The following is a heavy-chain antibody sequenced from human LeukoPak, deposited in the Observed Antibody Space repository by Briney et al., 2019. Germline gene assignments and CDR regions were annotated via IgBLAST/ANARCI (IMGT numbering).Heavy chain of an antibody. CDR1: GFTVSSNY. CDR3: ARGMGSSGYYYVAVDAFDI. V-gene: IGHV3-66*01. J-gene: IGHJ3*02. Sequence: PGGSLRLSCAASGFTVSSNYMSWVRQAPGKGLEWVSVIYSGGSTYYADSVKGRFTIPRDNSKNTLYLQMNSLRAEDTAVYYCARGMGSSGYYYVAVDAFDIWGQGTMVTVSS. D-gene: IGHD3-22*01. CDR2: IYSGGST.